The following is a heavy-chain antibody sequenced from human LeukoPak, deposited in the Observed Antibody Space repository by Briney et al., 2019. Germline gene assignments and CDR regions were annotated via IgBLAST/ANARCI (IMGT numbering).Heavy chain of an antibody. D-gene: IGHD2-21*02. CDR2: IYTSGST. CDR3: AREGGYCGGDCYSLDFDY. Sequence: ASETLSLTCTVSGGSISSYYWSWIRQPAGKGLEWIARIYTSGSTNYNPSLKSRVTMSVDTSKNQFSLKLSSVTAADTAVYYCAREGGYCGGDCYSLDFDYWGQGTLVTVSS. V-gene: IGHV4-4*07. CDR1: GGSISSYY. J-gene: IGHJ4*02.